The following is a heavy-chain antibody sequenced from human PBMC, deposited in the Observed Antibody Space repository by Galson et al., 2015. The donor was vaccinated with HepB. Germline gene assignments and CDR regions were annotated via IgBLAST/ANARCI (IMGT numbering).Heavy chain of an antibody. CDR3: ASSGCGGSCYSLAIDY. CDR2: ISYDGSNK. V-gene: IGHV3-30-3*01. J-gene: IGHJ4*02. D-gene: IGHD2-15*01. CDR1: GFTFSSYA. Sequence: SLRLSCAASGFTFSSYAMHWVRQAPGKGLEWVAVISYDGSNKYYADSVKGRFTISRDNSKNTLYLQMNSLRAEDTAVYYCASSGCGGSCYSLAIDYWGQGTLVTVSS.